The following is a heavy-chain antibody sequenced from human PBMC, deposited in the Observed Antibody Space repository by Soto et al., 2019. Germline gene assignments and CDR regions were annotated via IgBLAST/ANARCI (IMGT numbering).Heavy chain of an antibody. CDR1: SISTNY. D-gene: IGHD3-9*01. CDR2: INNIGRT. CDR3: VRFWPPPYSDALTDYTDAFDY. Sequence: PSGTLSLTCPMSSISTNYCYLILQSPGKGQERIGYINNIGRTNYNPSLKSRVTMSIDTSKSQFSLKLSSVTAADTAVYYCVRFWPPPYSDALTDYTDAFDYWGQGTLVTVSS. J-gene: IGHJ4*02. V-gene: IGHV4-59*08.